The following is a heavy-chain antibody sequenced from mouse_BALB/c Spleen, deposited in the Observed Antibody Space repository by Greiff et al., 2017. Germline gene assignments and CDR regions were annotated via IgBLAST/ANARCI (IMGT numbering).Heavy chain of an antibody. D-gene: IGHD1-2*01. CDR3: ARDPGYGYNYYAMDY. V-gene: IGHV2-6-7*01. J-gene: IGHJ4*01. CDR1: GFSLTGYG. CDR2: IWGDGST. Sequence: QVQLQQSGPGLVAPSQSLSITCTVSGFSLTGYGVNWVRQPPGKGLEWLGMIWGDGSTDYNSALKSRLSISKDNSKSQVFLKMNSLQTDDTARYYCARDPGYGYNYYAMDYWGQGTSVTVSS.